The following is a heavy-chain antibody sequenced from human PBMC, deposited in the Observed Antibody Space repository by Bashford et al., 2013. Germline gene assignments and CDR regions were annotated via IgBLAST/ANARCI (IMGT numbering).Heavy chain of an antibody. D-gene: IGHD2-8*02. Sequence: SETLSLTCTVSGGSISGYYWSWIRQPAGKGLEWIGRIYTSGGSNYNPSLKSRVTMSVDTSKNQFSLKLSSVTAADTAVYYCARHHCTGGVCSYWYFDLWGRGTLVTVSS. CDR2: IYTSGGS. CDR3: ARHHCTGGVCSYWYFDL. J-gene: IGHJ2*01. CDR1: GGSISGYY. V-gene: IGHV4-4*07.